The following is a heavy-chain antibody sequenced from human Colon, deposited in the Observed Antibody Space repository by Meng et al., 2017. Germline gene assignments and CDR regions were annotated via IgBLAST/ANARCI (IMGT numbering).Heavy chain of an antibody. Sequence: QLQEAGPGLVQPSQTLSLTCTVSGGSISSGDYYWSWIRQPPGKGLEWIGYIYYSGSTYSNASLKSRVTISIDRSKNQFSLKLSSVTAADTAVYFCARGLNEGGLAHNWFDPWGQGTLVTVSS. CDR1: GGSISSGDYY. J-gene: IGHJ5*02. D-gene: IGHD1-1*01. V-gene: IGHV4-30-4*01. CDR3: ARGLNEGGLAHNWFDP. CDR2: IYYSGST.